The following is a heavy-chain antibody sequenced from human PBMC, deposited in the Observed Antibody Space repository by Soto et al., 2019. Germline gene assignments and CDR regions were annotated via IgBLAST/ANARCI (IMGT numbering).Heavy chain of an antibody. J-gene: IGHJ4*02. CDR3: ATGPSGDKVDS. CDR2: IYNGGST. D-gene: IGHD7-27*01. V-gene: IGHV4-30-4*01. CDR1: GGSISHVYYY. Sequence: QVQLQESGPGLLKPSQTLSLTCAVSGGSISHVYYYWSWIRQLPDKGLEWIGHIYNGGSTYNNPSLTSRVTIPVDTSRNPFSLQPTSVSAADTAVHYCATGPSGDKVDSWGQGILVTVSS.